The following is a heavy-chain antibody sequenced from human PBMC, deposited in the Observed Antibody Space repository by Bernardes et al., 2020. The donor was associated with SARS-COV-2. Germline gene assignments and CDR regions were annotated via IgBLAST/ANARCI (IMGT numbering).Heavy chain of an antibody. D-gene: IGHD3-10*01. J-gene: IGHJ4*02. Sequence: GESLGLSCTASGFTFSNYAIHWVRQAPGQGLAWVAVMSYDGNNQYYADSVKGRFTISRDSSKSTLYLQLNNLRLEDTAVYYCARIYASGGDWGQGTLVTVSS. CDR3: ARIYASGGD. CDR1: GFTFSNYA. CDR2: MSYDGNNQ. V-gene: IGHV3-30-3*01.